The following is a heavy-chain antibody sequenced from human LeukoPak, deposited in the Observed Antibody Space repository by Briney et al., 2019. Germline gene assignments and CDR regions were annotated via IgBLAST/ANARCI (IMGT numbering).Heavy chain of an antibody. J-gene: IGHJ4*02. V-gene: IGHV4-30-4*01. CDR2: IYYSGNSYGGST. Sequence: SETLSLTCIVSGDXISSVDYYWSWIRQPPGKGLEWFGYIYYSGNSYGGSTYYSPSLRSRVSMSIDTSKNQFSLNLTSVTAADTATYYCARDPLPRWSIGYWGQGTLVTVSS. CDR3: ARDPLPRWSIGY. D-gene: IGHD2-8*01. CDR1: GDXISSVDYY.